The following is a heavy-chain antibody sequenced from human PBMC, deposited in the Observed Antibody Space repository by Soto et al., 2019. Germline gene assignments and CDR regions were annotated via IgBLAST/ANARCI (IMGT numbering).Heavy chain of an antibody. J-gene: IGHJ6*02. CDR2: ISPYNDYT. V-gene: IGHV1-18*01. CDR1: GYTFIRYG. D-gene: IGHD3-16*01. Sequence: QVQLAQSANEVKKPGAKVRVSCKAAGYTFIRYGIAWVRQAPGQGLEWMGWISPYNDYTVYAQKFQGRVSMTADTSTRTVYMNLRGLKSDDKAVYYCARGGYYDNSWGKLSHYGLDVWGQGASVSVSS. CDR3: ARGGYYDNSWGKLSHYGLDV.